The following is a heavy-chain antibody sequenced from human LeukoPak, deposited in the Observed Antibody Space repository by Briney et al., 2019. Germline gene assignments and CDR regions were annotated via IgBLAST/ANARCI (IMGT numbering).Heavy chain of an antibody. V-gene: IGHV4-39*01. J-gene: IGHJ4*02. Sequence: SETLSLTCTVSGGSISSSSYSWGWIRQPPGKGLEWIGTIYYSGSTYYNPSLKSRVTISVDTSKNQFSLKLSSVTAADTAVYYCARLRVTMIVGGYYFDNWGQGTLVTVSS. CDR1: GGSISSSSYS. D-gene: IGHD3-22*01. CDR3: ARLRVTMIVGGYYFDN. CDR2: IYYSGST.